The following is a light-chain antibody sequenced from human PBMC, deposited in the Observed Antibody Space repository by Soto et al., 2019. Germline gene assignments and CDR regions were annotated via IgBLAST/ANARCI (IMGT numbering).Light chain of an antibody. V-gene: IGLV2-23*03. CDR3: CSYSGSSTFVV. Sequence: QSALTQPASVSGSPGQSITISCTGTSADVGTYKLVSWYQHHPGKVPRLMIYEGTKRPSGVSDRLSGSKSGNTASLTISGLQTEDEDEYDCCSYSGSSTFVVFGGGTKLTVL. CDR1: SADVGTYKL. J-gene: IGLJ2*01. CDR2: EGT.